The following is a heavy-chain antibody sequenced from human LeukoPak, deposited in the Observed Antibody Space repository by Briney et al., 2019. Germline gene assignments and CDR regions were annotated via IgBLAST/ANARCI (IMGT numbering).Heavy chain of an antibody. CDR3: AKGHDSSGYSQTFFDY. Sequence: SGGSLRLSCAASGFTFSNYAKSWVRQAPGKGLEWVSVISGSGDSTYYADSVEGRFTISRDNSKNTLYLQMNSLRAEDTAVYYCAKGHDSSGYSQTFFDYWGQGTLVTVSS. D-gene: IGHD3-22*01. CDR2: ISGSGDST. CDR1: GFTFSNYA. J-gene: IGHJ4*02. V-gene: IGHV3-23*01.